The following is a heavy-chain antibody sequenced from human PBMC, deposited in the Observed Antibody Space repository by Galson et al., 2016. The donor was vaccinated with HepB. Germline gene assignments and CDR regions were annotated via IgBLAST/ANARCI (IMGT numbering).Heavy chain of an antibody. CDR3: ASHMGIGFYFDH. V-gene: IGHV4-61*02. CDR2: IYVSEST. D-gene: IGHD7-27*01. J-gene: IGHJ4*02. Sequence: GLEWIGRIYVSESTIYNPSLKSRVTISIDPSTNRFSLKLRSVTAADTAIYYCASHMGIGFYFDHWGQGALVTVSS.